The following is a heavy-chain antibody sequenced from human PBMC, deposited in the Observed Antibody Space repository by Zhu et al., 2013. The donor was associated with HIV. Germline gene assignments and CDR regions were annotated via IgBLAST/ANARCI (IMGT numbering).Heavy chain of an antibody. V-gene: IGHV1-46*01. J-gene: IGHJ4*02. Sequence: QVQLVQSGAEVKKPGASVKVSCKASGFTFTSYYMHWVRQAPGQGLEWMGIINPSGGGTSYPQKFQGRVTMTRDTSTSTVYMDLSSLTSDDTAVYYCTRARKPTVARASITMILVPYPASHFDYWGQGTLVTVSS. CDR3: TRARKPTVARASITMILVPYPASHFDY. CDR2: INPSGGGT. CDR1: GFTFTSYY. D-gene: IGHD3-22*01.